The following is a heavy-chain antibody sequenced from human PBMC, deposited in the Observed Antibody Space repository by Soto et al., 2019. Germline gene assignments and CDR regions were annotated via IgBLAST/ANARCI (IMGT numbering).Heavy chain of an antibody. CDR2: IYHNGIT. V-gene: IGHV4-4*02. D-gene: IGHD3-10*01. CDR1: VDSITSSSW. CDR3: ARDYKAALNWLDP. J-gene: IGHJ5*02. Sequence: SETLSLTCAVSVDSITSSSWWTCVRQTPGKGLEWIGEIYHNGITAYNPSLKSRVTISVEKSKNKFSLKLNSVTAAETDVYYCARDYKAALNWLDPSGQGSLVTVSS.